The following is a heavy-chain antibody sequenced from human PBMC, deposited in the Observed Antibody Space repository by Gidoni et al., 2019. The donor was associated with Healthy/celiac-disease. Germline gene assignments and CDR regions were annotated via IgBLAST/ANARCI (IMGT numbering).Heavy chain of an antibody. CDR1: GFTFSSYS. V-gene: IGHV3-21*01. CDR2: ISSSSSYI. CDR3: ASIVETDAFDI. D-gene: IGHD2-15*01. J-gene: IGHJ3*02. Sequence: EVQLVESGGGLVKPGGSLILSCAASGFTFSSYSMNWVLQAPGKGLEWVSSISSSSSYIYYADSVKGRFTIARDNAKNSLYLQMNSLRAEDTDVYYCASIVETDAFDIWGQGTMVTVSS.